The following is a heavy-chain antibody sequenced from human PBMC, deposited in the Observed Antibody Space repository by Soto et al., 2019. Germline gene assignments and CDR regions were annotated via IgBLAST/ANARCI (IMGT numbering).Heavy chain of an antibody. J-gene: IGHJ4*02. CDR3: AREPQGIAAALDY. CDR2: ISSSGSFI. CDR1: GFTFRTYG. D-gene: IGHD6-13*01. Sequence: GGSLRLSCAASGFTFRTYGMNWVRRAPGGGLGWVASISSSGSFIYYADSVKGRFTISRDDAEKSLYLQMNSLRAEDTALYYCAREPQGIAAALDYWGQGTLVTVSS. V-gene: IGHV3-21*01.